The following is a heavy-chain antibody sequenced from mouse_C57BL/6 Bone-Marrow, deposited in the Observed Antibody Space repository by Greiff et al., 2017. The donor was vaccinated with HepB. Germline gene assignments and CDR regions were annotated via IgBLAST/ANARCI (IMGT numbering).Heavy chain of an antibody. D-gene: IGHD1-1*01. CDR2: FYPGSGST. CDR1: GYTFTSYW. V-gene: IGHV1-55*01. CDR3: ARSLYYYGSSYAMDY. J-gene: IGHJ4*01. Sequence: QVQLQQPGAELVKPGASVKMSCKASGYTFTSYWITWVKQRPGQGLEWIGDFYPGSGSTNYNEKFKSKATLTVDTSSSTAYMQLSSLTSEDSAVYYCARSLYYYGSSYAMDYWGQGTSVTVSS.